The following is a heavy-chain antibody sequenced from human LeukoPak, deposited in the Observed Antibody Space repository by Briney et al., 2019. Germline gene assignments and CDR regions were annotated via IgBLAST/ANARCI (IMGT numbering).Heavy chain of an antibody. J-gene: IGHJ4*02. CDR2: ISYDGSNK. Sequence: GGTLRLSCAASGFTFSNYGMHWVRQAPGKGLEWVSFISYDGSNKYYADSVKGRFTISRDNSKNTLYLQMISLRTEDTAVYYCAKDPRRYSRTGGYFDYWGQGTLVTVSS. CDR1: GFTFSNYG. V-gene: IGHV3-30*18. CDR3: AKDPRRYSRTGGYFDY. D-gene: IGHD6-13*01.